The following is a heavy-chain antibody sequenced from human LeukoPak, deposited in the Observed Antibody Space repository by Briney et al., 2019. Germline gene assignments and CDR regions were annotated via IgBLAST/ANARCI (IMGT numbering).Heavy chain of an antibody. CDR3: ARRPAGANYFDY. CDR1: GFTFSSYA. Sequence: GGSLRLSCAASGFTFSSYAMSWVRQAPGKGLEWVSAISGSGGSTYYADSVKGRFTISGDNSKNTLYLQMNSLRAEDTAVYYCARRPAGANYFDYWGQGTLVTVSS. J-gene: IGHJ4*02. V-gene: IGHV3-23*01. D-gene: IGHD1-26*01. CDR2: ISGSGGST.